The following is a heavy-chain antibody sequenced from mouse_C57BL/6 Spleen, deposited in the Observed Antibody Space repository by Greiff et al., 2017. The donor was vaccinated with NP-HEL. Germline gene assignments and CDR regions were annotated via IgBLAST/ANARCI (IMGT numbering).Heavy chain of an antibody. Sequence: VQLQQPGPELVKPGASVKISCKASGYSFTGYYMNWVKQSPEKSLEWIGEINPSTGGTTYNQKFKAKATLTVDKSSSTAYMQLKSLTSEDSAVYSCARSFYDGYFAYWGQGTLVTVSA. CDR3: ARSFYDGYFAY. D-gene: IGHD2-3*01. V-gene: IGHV1-42*01. CDR2: INPSTGGT. J-gene: IGHJ3*01. CDR1: GYSFTGYY.